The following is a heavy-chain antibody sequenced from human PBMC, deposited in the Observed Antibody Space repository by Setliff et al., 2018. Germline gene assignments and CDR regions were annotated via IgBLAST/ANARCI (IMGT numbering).Heavy chain of an antibody. CDR1: GGTFRTYE. D-gene: IGHD5-18*01. Sequence: ASVKVSCKASGGTFRTYEINWVRQAPGQGFEWMGRIIPMFEKTNYAQEFQGRVTITADQSTSTAYMEMSSLRSEDTAVYYCATVYGYNSLDWYSDLWGRGTLVTVPQ. V-gene: IGHV1-69*13. CDR2: IIPMFEKT. CDR3: ATVYGYNSLDWYSDL. J-gene: IGHJ2*01.